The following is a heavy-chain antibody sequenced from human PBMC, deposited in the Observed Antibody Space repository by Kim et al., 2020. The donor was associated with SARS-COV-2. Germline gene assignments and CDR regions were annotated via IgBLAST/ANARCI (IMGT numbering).Heavy chain of an antibody. CDR1: GYTFTSYA. CDR2: INTNTGNP. V-gene: IGHV7-4-1*02. J-gene: IGHJ6*02. Sequence: ASVKVSCKASGYTFTSYAMNWVGQAPGQGLEWMGWINTNTGNPTYAQGFTGRFVFSLDTSVSTAYLQISSLKAEDTAVYYCAREEYGYDILTGYYPYYYYGMDVWGQGTTVTVSS. CDR3: AREEYGYDILTGYYPYYYYGMDV. D-gene: IGHD3-9*01.